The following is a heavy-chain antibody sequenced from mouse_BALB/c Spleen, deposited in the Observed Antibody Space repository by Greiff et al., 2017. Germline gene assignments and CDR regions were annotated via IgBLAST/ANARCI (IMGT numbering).Heavy chain of an antibody. J-gene: IGHJ4*01. Sequence: EVQVVESGGGLVKPGGSLKLSCAASGFTFSSYAMSWVRQTPEKRLEWVASISSGGSTYYPDSVKGRFTISRDNARNILYLQMSSLRSEDTAMYYCARENSYEAMDYWGQGTSVTVSS. CDR3: ARENSYEAMDY. CDR2: ISSGGST. CDR1: GFTFSSYA. V-gene: IGHV5-6-5*01.